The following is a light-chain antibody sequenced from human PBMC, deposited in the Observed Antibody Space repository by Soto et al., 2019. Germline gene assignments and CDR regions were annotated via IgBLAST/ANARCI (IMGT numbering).Light chain of an antibody. J-gene: IGLJ3*02. CDR1: SSDVGGYNY. V-gene: IGLV2-14*01. Sequence: QSALTQPASVSGSPGQSITISCTGTSSDVGGYNYVSWYQQHPGKAPRLMIYEVSNRTSGVSNRFFGSKSGNTASLTISGLQTEDEADYYCSSFTSINTWVFGGGTKLTVL. CDR2: EVS. CDR3: SSFTSINTWV.